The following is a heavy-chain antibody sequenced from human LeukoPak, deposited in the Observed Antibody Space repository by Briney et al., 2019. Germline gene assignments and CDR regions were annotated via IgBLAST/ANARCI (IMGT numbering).Heavy chain of an antibody. Sequence: SETLSLTCTVSGGSISSYYWSWIRQPPGQGLEWIGYIYYSGSTTYNPSLKSRATISVDTSKNQCSLKLSSVTAADTAVYYCARDPSEGMDVWGKGTTVTVSS. V-gene: IGHV4-59*01. CDR3: ARDPSEGMDV. CDR1: GGSISSYY. J-gene: IGHJ6*04. CDR2: IYYSGST.